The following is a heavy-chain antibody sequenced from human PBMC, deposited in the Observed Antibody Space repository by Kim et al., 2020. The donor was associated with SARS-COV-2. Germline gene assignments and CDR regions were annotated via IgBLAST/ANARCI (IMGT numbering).Heavy chain of an antibody. CDR2: ISSSSSTI. J-gene: IGHJ5*02. V-gene: IGHV3-48*04. Sequence: GGSLRLSCAASGFTFSTYSMNWVRQAPGKGLEWLSYISSSSSTIYYADSVKGRFTISRDNAKNSLYLQMNSLRAEDTAVYYCARAYQFQWTDNWFDPWGQGTLVTVSS. CDR3: ARAYQFQWTDNWFDP. CDR1: GFTFSTYS. D-gene: IGHD2-2*01.